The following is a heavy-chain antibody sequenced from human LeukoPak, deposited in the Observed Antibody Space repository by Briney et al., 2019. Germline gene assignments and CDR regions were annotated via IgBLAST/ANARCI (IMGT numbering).Heavy chain of an antibody. V-gene: IGHV3-48*01. D-gene: IGHD6-19*01. Sequence: ETLSLTCTVSGGSISSSSYYWGWIRQPPGKGLEWVSYISSSSSTIYYADSVKGRFTISRDNAKNSLYLQMNSLRAEDTAVYYCARDRISIAVAGTDFDYWGQGTLVTVSS. J-gene: IGHJ4*02. CDR2: ISSSSSTI. CDR3: ARDRISIAVAGTDFDY. CDR1: GGSISSSS.